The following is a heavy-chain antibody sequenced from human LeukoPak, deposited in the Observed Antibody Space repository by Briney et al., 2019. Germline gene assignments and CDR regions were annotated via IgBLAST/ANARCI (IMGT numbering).Heavy chain of an antibody. Sequence: SETLSLTCTVSGGSISSGDYYWSWIRQPPGKGLEWIGNVYYSGNTHYNPSLKSRVTISLDTSKNQFSLRLTSVTAADTAVYYCARHGLYQDYGYWGQGTLVTVSS. CDR2: VYYSGNT. V-gene: IGHV4-39*01. J-gene: IGHJ4*02. CDR3: ARHGLYQDYGY. CDR1: GGSISSGDYY. D-gene: IGHD3-16*01.